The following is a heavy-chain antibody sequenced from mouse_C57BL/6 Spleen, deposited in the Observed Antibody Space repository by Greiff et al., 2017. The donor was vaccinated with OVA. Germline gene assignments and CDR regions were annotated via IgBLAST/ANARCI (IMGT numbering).Heavy chain of an antibody. J-gene: IGHJ1*03. CDR3: ARLGYWYFDV. Sequence: EVKLQESGAELVKPGASVKLSCTASGFNIKDYYMHWVKQRTEQGLEWIGRIDPEDGETKYAPKFQGKATITADTSSNTAYLQLSSLTSEDTAVYYCARLGYWYFDVWGTGTTVTVSS. CDR2: IDPEDGET. CDR1: GFNIKDYY. V-gene: IGHV14-2*01. D-gene: IGHD4-1*01.